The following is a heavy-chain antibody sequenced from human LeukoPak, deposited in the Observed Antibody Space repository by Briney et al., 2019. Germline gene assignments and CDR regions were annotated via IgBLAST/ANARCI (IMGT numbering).Heavy chain of an antibody. V-gene: IGHV4-39*01. J-gene: IGHJ5*02. Sequence: SETLSLTCTVSGASINTSNFDWAWIRQPPGKGLESIGNIYYTGRTYSNASLNSRVTISVDTSKNQFSLKLTSVTAADTAVYYCARQGSMTRGGYWLDPWGQGTLVIVSS. CDR1: GASINTSNFD. D-gene: IGHD3-10*01. CDR3: ARQGSMTRGGYWLDP. CDR2: IYYTGRT.